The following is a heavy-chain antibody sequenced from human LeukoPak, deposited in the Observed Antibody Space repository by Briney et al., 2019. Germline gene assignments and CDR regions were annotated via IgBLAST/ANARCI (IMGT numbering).Heavy chain of an antibody. D-gene: IGHD6-25*01. Sequence: PAGYLRLSCAASRFTFSDNYMSWNRQAPGKELKWVSYISNGGTTTKYADSVEVGFTISRDNAKNFLYLQMNSLRAEDTAVYFCASEPRLLDHWGQGTLVTVSS. CDR2: ISNGGTTT. CDR3: ASEPRLLDH. J-gene: IGHJ4*02. CDR1: RFTFSDNY. V-gene: IGHV3-11*04.